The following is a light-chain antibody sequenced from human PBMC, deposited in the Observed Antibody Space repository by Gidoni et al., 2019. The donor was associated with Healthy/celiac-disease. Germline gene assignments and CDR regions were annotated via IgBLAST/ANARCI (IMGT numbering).Light chain of an antibody. CDR3: QQSYSTPWT. CDR1: QSISSY. J-gene: IGKJ1*01. CDR2: AAS. Sequence: DIQMTQSPSSLSASVGDRVTIPCRASQSISSYLNWYQQKPGKAPKLLVYAASSLQSGVPSRFSGSGSGTDFTLTISSLQPEDFATYYCQQSYSTPWTFGQXTKVEIK. V-gene: IGKV1-39*01.